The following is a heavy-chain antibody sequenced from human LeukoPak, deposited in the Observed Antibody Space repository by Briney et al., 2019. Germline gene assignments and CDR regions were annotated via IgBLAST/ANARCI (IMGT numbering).Heavy chain of an antibody. V-gene: IGHV3-48*02. CDR2: ISSSGSTI. CDR1: GFTFSSYN. J-gene: IGHJ4*02. Sequence: QPGGSLRLSCAASGFTFSSYNMNWVRQAPGKGLEWVSDISSSGSTIYFADSVKGRFTISRDNAKNSLYLQMNSLRDEYTAVYYCARLEYYYVSGNYYKLFDYWGQGTLVTVCS. CDR3: ARLEYYYVSGNYYKLFDY. D-gene: IGHD3-10*01.